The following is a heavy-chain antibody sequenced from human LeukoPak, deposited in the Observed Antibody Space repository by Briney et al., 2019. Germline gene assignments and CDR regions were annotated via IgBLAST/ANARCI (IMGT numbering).Heavy chain of an antibody. CDR1: GCTFSSYA. V-gene: IGHV1-69*05. J-gene: IGHJ6*03. D-gene: IGHD5-18*01. Sequence: GSSVKVSCKASGCTFSSYAISWVRQAPGQGLEWMGGIIPIFGTANYAQKFQGRVTITTDESTSTAYMELSSLRSEDTAVYYCAGRTVDTAMAINYYYYYMDVWGKGTTVTVSS. CDR3: AGRTVDTAMAINYYYYYMDV. CDR2: IIPIFGTA.